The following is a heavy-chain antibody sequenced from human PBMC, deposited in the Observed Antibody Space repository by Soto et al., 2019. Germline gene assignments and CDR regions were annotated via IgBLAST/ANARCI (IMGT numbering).Heavy chain of an antibody. CDR1: GFTFSSYA. CDR2: ISYDGSNK. D-gene: IGHD2-2*01. CDR3: ARESKISRDGYLDY. V-gene: IGHV3-30-3*01. Sequence: GGSLRLSCAASGFTFSSYAMHWVRQAPGKGLEWVAVISYDGSNKYYADSVKGRFTISRDNSKNTLYLQMNSLRAEDTAVYYCARESKISRDGYLDYWGQGTLVTVSS. J-gene: IGHJ4*02.